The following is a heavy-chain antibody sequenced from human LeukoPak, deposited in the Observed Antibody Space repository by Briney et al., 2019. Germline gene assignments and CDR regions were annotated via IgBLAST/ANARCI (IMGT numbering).Heavy chain of an antibody. CDR2: INPNSGGT. CDR1: GYTVIDYF. CDR3: ARDLSSTSNWELDY. V-gene: IGHV1-2*06. J-gene: IGHJ4*02. Sequence: GASVKVSCKASGYTVIDYFIHWVRQAPGQGLEWMGRINPNSGGTEYAQNFQGRVTMARDTSISASYMELNRLTSDDTAVYYCARDLSSTSNWELDYWGQGTLVTVSS. D-gene: IGHD7-27*01.